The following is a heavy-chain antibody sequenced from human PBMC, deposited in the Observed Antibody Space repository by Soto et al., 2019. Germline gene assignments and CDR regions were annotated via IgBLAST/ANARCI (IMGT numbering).Heavy chain of an antibody. V-gene: IGHV1-18*01. Sequence: ASVKVSCKASGYTFTSYGISWVRQAPGQGLEWMGWISAYNGNTNYAQKLQGRVTMTTDTSTSTAYMELRSLRSDDTAVYYCARDLLFVAVAGPEVYFDYWGQGTLVTAPQ. CDR3: ARDLLFVAVAGPEVYFDY. D-gene: IGHD6-19*01. CDR2: ISAYNGNT. J-gene: IGHJ4*02. CDR1: GYTFTSYG.